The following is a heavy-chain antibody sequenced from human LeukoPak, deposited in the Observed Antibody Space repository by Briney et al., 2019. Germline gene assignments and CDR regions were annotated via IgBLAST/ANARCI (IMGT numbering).Heavy chain of an antibody. D-gene: IGHD3-10*01. V-gene: IGHV4-39*01. CDR3: ARADYYGSGSYYNLGYYYMDV. J-gene: IGHJ6*03. Sequence: SETLSLTCTVSGGSLTRISYYGGWIRQPPGKGLEWIGSIHYNGSTYYNPSLESRVTISVDTSKNQFSLKLSSVTAADTAVYYCARADYYGSGSYYNLGYYYMDVWGKGTTVTISS. CDR1: GGSLTRISYY. CDR2: IHYNGST.